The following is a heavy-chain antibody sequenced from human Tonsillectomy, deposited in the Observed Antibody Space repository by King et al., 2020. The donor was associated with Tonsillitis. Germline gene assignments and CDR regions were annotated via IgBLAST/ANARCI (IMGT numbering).Heavy chain of an antibody. J-gene: IGHJ6*02. CDR3: ARHGSVVPAARGMDV. V-gene: IGHV4-39*01. CDR1: GGSISSASYY. CDR2: VYYSGTT. Sequence: QESGPQLVKPSETLSLTCSVSGGSISSASYYWGWIRQPPGKGLECIGSVYYSGTTYYTPSLKSRVTMSVDTSKNQFPLKLISVTAADTAVYYCARHGSVVPAARGMDVWGQGTTVTVSS. D-gene: IGHD2-2*01.